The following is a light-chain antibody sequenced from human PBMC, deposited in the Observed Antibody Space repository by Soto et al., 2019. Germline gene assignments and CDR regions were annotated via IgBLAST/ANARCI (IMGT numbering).Light chain of an antibody. CDR1: SGSIASNY. J-gene: IGLJ3*02. Sequence: NFMLTQPHSVSASSGKTVIISCTRSSGSIASNYVQWYQQRPGSSPTTVIYEDNQRPSGVPDRFSGSIDSSSNSASLTISGLETEDEADYYCQSYDATNQVFGGGTKVTVL. CDR3: QSYDATNQV. V-gene: IGLV6-57*01. CDR2: EDN.